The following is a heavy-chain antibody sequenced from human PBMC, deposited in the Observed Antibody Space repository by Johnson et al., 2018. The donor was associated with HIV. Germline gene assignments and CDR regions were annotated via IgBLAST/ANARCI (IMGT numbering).Heavy chain of an antibody. CDR1: GFTFSSYA. D-gene: IGHD1-26*01. V-gene: IGHV3-23*04. J-gene: IGHJ3*02. CDR3: ARARSGSYNDAFDI. CDR2: ISGSGGST. Sequence: EVQLVESGGGLVQPGGSLRLSCAASGFTFSSYAMSWVRQAPGKGLEWVSAISGSGGSTGYADSVKGRFTISRDNAKNSLYLQMNSLRAEDTALYYCARARSGSYNDAFDIWGQGTMVTVSS.